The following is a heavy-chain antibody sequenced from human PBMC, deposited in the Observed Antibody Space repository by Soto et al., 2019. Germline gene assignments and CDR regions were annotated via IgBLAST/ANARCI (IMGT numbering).Heavy chain of an antibody. D-gene: IGHD6-19*01. CDR3: AKDRGSGWFPPFDY. Sequence: EVQLLESGGGLVQPGGSLRLSCAASGFTFSSYAMSWVRQAPGKGLEWVSAISGSGGSTYYAESVKGRFTISRDNSKTTLYLQMNSLRAEDTAVYYCAKDRGSGWFPPFDYWGQGTLVTVSS. V-gene: IGHV3-23*01. CDR2: ISGSGGST. J-gene: IGHJ4*02. CDR1: GFTFSSYA.